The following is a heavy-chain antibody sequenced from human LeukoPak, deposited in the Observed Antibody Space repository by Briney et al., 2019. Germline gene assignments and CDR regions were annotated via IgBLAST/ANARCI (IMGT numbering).Heavy chain of an antibody. V-gene: IGHV3-48*03. J-gene: IGHJ4*02. D-gene: IGHD6-19*01. CDR3: ARDGWDADY. CDR1: GFTFSSYE. Sequence: GGSLRLSCAASGFTFSSYEMNWVRQAPGKGLEWVSYISSSGSTIYYADSVKGRFTISRDNAKTSLYLQMNSLRAEDTAVYYCARDGWDADYWGQGTLVTVSS. CDR2: ISSSGSTI.